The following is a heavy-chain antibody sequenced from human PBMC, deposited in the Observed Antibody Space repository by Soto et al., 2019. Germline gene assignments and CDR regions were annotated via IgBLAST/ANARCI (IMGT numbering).Heavy chain of an antibody. CDR2: MSPNSGNT. V-gene: IGHV1-8*01. CDR1: GYSFTNYD. Sequence: ASVKVSCKSSGYSFTNYDINWVRQAPGQGLEWMGWMSPNSGNTGYAQKFEGRVTMTRDTSTNTACLELRSLTSDDTAVYYCARESEDLTSNFDYWGQGTLVTVSS. CDR3: ARESEDLTSNFDY. J-gene: IGHJ4*02.